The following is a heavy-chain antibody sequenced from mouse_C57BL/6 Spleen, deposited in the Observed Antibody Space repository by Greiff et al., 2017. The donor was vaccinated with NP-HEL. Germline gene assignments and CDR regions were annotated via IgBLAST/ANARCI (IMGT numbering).Heavy chain of an antibody. Sequence: EVHLVESGGGLVKPGGSLKLSCAASGFTFSSYAMSWVRQTPEKRLEWVATISNGGSYTYYPDHVKGRFTISRDNAKNNLYLQMSNLKSEDTAMYCCARVSYAGAMDYWGKGTSVTVSS. CDR3: ARVSYAGAMDY. CDR2: ISNGGSYT. D-gene: IGHD6-5*01. CDR1: GFTFSSYA. V-gene: IGHV5-4*01. J-gene: IGHJ4*01.